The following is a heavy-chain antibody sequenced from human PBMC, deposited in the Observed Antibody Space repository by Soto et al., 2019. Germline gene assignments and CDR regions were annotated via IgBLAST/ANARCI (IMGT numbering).Heavy chain of an antibody. Sequence: GASVKVSCKASSYTFTSYAINWVRQATGQGLEWMGGMNPNSGNTGYPQKFQGRVTMTRNTSISTAYRERSSLRFEATAVYYCARSPPRVDRTNDAGGWFDPWGQGTRVTVSS. V-gene: IGHV1-8*01. CDR3: ARSPPRVDRTNDAGGWFDP. J-gene: IGHJ5*02. CDR1: SYTFTSYA. CDR2: MNPNSGNT. D-gene: IGHD1-1*01.